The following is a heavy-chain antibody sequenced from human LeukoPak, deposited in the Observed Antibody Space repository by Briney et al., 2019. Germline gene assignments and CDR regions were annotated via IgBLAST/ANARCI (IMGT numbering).Heavy chain of an antibody. J-gene: IGHJ4*02. CDR2: IDSSGSTI. Sequence: KPGGSLRLSCAASGFTFSDYYMSWIRQAPGKGLEWVSYIDSSGSTINYADSVKGRFTISRDNAKNSLYLQMNSVRAEDTALYYCARSTLPGLRCLDHWGQGTLVTVSS. CDR3: ARSTLPGLRCLDH. CDR1: GFTFSDYY. D-gene: IGHD4-17*01. V-gene: IGHV3-11*01.